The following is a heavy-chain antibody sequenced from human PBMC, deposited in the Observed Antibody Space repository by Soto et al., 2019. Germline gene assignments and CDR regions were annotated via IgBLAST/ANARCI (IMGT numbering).Heavy chain of an antibody. CDR3: ARDRGYCSGGSCYLGWFDP. CDR2: MNPNSGNT. Sequence: QVQLVQSGAEVKRPGASVKVSCKASGYTFTTYDINWVRQATGQGLEWMGWMNPNSGNTGYAQKFQGRVTMTRNTSISTAYKELSSLRSEDTAVYYCARDRGYCSGGSCYLGWFDPWGQGTLVTVSS. D-gene: IGHD2-15*01. CDR1: GYTFTTYD. J-gene: IGHJ5*02. V-gene: IGHV1-8*01.